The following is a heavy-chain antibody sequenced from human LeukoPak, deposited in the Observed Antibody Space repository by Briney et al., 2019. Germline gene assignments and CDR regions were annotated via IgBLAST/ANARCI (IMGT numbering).Heavy chain of an antibody. D-gene: IGHD7-27*01. CDR3: ARDWGSLTGDVGGVDY. Sequence: ASVKVSCKASGYTFTGYYIHWVRQAPGQGIGWMGWINPNGGGTNYAQKFQGRVTITRDTSVSTAYMELSRLRSDDTAVYYCARDWGSLTGDVGGVDYWGQGTLVTVSS. CDR1: GYTFTGYY. CDR2: INPNGGGT. V-gene: IGHV1-2*02. J-gene: IGHJ4*02.